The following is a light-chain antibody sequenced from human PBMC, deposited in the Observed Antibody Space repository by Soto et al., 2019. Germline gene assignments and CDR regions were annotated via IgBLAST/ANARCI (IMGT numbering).Light chain of an antibody. CDR3: QQSYSTPPIT. CDR1: QSISSY. J-gene: IGKJ4*01. Sequence: DIQMTQSPSSLSASVGDRVTITCRASQSISSYLNWYQQKPGKAPKFLIYAASSLQSGVPSRFSGSGSGTDFTLTISSLQPEDFATYYGQQSYSTPPITFGGGTKVEIK. V-gene: IGKV1-39*01. CDR2: AAS.